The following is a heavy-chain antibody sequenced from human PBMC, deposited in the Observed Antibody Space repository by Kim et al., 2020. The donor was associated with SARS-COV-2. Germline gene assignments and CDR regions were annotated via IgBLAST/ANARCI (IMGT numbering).Heavy chain of an antibody. D-gene: IGHD2-2*01. CDR2: ISSYNGKT. Sequence: ASVKVSCKASGYTFTTYGFIWVRQAPGQGLEWIGWISSYNGKTEFAQKFQGRVTLTTDSSTNTAYLELRSPRSDDTAVYYCARVYGIVVVSYGVDVWGQGTTVTVSS. V-gene: IGHV1-18*01. CDR1: GYTFTTYG. J-gene: IGHJ6*02. CDR3: ARVYGIVVVSYGVDV.